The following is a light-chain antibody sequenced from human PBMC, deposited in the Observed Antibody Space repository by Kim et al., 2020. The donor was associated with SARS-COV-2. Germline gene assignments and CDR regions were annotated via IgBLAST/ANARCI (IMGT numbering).Light chain of an antibody. J-gene: IGLJ2*01. CDR1: SGSIGNND. Sequence: GKTVAISCTRSSGSIGNNDVRWYPQRPGSAPTTVIYEDNQRPSGVPYRFSASVDSSSNSASLTISGLKTEDEADYYCQSYETGAVVFGGGTQLTVL. CDR2: EDN. V-gene: IGLV6-57*03. CDR3: QSYETGAVV.